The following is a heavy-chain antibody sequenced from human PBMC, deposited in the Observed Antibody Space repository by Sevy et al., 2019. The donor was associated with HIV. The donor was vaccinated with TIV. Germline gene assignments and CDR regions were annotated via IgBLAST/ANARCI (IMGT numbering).Heavy chain of an antibody. D-gene: IGHD2-8*01. Sequence: GGSLRLSCAASGFTFSSYDMHWVRQATGKGLEWVSAIGTAGDTYYPGSVKGRFTFSRENAKNSLYLQMNSLRAGDTAVYYGAREGNYCTNGVCHTGGGYYYYGMDVWGQGTTVTVSS. J-gene: IGHJ6*02. CDR1: GFTFSSYD. V-gene: IGHV3-13*01. CDR2: IGTAGDT. CDR3: AREGNYCTNGVCHTGGGYYYYGMDV.